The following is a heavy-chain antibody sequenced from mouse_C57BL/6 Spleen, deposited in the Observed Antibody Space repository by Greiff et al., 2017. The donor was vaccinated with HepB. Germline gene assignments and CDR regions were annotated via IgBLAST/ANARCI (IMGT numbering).Heavy chain of an antibody. CDR1: GYTFTSYW. Sequence: QVQLKQPGAELVMPGASVKLSCKASGYTFTSYWMHWVKQRPGQGLEWIGEIDPSDSYTNYNQKFKGKSTLTVDKSSSTAYMQLSSLTSEDSAVYYCATYYYGSSYGRWYFDVWGTGTTVTVSS. CDR2: IDPSDSYT. CDR3: ATYYYGSSYGRWYFDV. J-gene: IGHJ1*03. V-gene: IGHV1-69*01. D-gene: IGHD1-1*01.